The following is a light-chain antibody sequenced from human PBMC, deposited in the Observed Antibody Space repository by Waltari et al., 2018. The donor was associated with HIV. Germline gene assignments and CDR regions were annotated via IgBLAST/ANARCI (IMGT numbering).Light chain of an antibody. V-gene: IGLV1-47*01. Sequence: QSVLTQPPSASGTPGQRVTISCSGSSSNIGSKYVYWYQQLPGTAPKLLIHRNNQRPSGVPDRFSVSKSGTSASLAISGLRSEDEADYYCAAWDDSLSGFWVFGGGTKLTVL. CDR1: SSNIGSKY. CDR2: RNN. J-gene: IGLJ3*02. CDR3: AAWDDSLSGFWV.